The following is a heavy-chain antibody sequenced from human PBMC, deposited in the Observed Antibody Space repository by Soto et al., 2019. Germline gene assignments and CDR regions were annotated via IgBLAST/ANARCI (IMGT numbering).Heavy chain of an antibody. D-gene: IGHD3-22*01. CDR1: GGTFSSYT. CDR3: ARATWYYDSSAYYEDAFDI. V-gene: IGHV1-69*02. CDR2: IIPILGIA. Sequence: SVKVSCKASGGTFSSYTISWLRQAPGQGLEWMGRIIPILGIANYAQKFQGRVTITADKSTSTAYMELSSLRSEDTAVYYCARATWYYDSSAYYEDAFDIWGQGTMVTVSS. J-gene: IGHJ3*02.